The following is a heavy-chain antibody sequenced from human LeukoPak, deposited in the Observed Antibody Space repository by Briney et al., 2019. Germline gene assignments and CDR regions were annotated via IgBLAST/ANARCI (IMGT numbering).Heavy chain of an antibody. D-gene: IGHD2-2*01. J-gene: IGHJ4*02. CDR1: GFTFSSYA. CDR3: ARATGCSSTSCYVNF. CDR2: ISGSGDST. V-gene: IGHV3-23*01. Sequence: GGSLRLSCAPSGFTFSSYATSWVRQAPGEGLEWVSGISGSGDSTYYADSVKGRFTISRDNSKNTLYLQMTSLRADDTAVYYCARATGCSSTSCYVNFWGQGTLVTVSS.